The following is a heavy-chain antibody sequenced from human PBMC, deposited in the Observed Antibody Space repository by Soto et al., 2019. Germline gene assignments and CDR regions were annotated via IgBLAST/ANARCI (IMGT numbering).Heavy chain of an antibody. D-gene: IGHD1-7*01. Sequence: GGSLRLSCAASGFTFSNAWMSWVRQAPGKGLEWVGRIKGKTDGGTTDYAAPVKGRFTISRDDSKNTLYLQMNSLKTEDTAVYYCTTDRDITGTSLWGQGTLVTVSS. CDR2: IKGKTDGGTT. CDR1: GFTFSNAW. J-gene: IGHJ4*02. CDR3: TTDRDITGTSL. V-gene: IGHV3-15*01.